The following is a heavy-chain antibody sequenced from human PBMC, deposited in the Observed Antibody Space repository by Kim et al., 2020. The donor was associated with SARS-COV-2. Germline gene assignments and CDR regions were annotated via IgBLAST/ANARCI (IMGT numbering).Heavy chain of an antibody. CDR3: ARGRGGLERRYYFDY. CDR2: ISYDGSNK. V-gene: IGHV3-30*04. J-gene: IGHJ4*01. D-gene: IGHD1-1*01. CDR1: GFTFSSYA. Sequence: GGSLRLSCAASGFTFSSYAMHWVRQAPGKGLEWVAVISYDGSNKYYADSVKGRFTISRDNSKNTLYLQMNSLRAEDTAVYYCARGRGGLERRYYFDYWG.